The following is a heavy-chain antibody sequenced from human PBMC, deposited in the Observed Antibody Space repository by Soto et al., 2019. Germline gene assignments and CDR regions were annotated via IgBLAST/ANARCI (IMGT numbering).Heavy chain of an antibody. V-gene: IGHV4-34*01. D-gene: IGHD3-3*01. Sequence: SETLSLTCAVYGGSFSGYYWSWIRQTPGKGLEWIGEINHSGRAHYNPSLKSRLTISVDTSKNQFSLKLSSVTDADTAVYYCARGVYNTIFGEVSLDYWSQGTLVTVSS. CDR2: INHSGRA. CDR1: GGSFSGYY. CDR3: ARGVYNTIFGEVSLDY. J-gene: IGHJ4*02.